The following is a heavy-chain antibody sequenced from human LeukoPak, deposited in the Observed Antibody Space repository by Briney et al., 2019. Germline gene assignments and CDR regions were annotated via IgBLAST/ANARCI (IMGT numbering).Heavy chain of an antibody. CDR3: ARLVPGGYPDY. J-gene: IGHJ4*02. Sequence: ASVKVSCKASGYTFTGYYMHWVRQAPGQGLEWMGWINPNSGGTNYAQKFPGRVTMTTDTSISTAYMELSRLRSDDTAVYYCARLVPGGYPDYWGQGTLVTVSS. CDR1: GYTFTGYY. D-gene: IGHD3-22*01. V-gene: IGHV1-2*02. CDR2: INPNSGGT.